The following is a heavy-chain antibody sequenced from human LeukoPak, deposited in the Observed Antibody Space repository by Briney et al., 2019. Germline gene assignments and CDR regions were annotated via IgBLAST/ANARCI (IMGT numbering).Heavy chain of an antibody. CDR1: GGSISGYY. D-gene: IGHD2-2*01. CDR3: ARDIGYCTSANCYGRFNWFDP. J-gene: IGHJ5*02. CDR2: VYASGNT. Sequence: TSETLSLTCTVSGGSISGYYWSWIRHPAGKGLEWIGRVYASGNTHYNPSVKSRVTMSVDASRNQFSLKLSSVTAADTAVYFCARDIGYCTSANCYGRFNWFDPWGQGTLVTVSS. V-gene: IGHV4-4*07.